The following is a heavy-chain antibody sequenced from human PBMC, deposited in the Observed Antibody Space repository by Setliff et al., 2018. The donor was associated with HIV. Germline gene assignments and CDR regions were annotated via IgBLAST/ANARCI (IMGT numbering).Heavy chain of an antibody. J-gene: IGHJ1*01. Sequence: SETLSLTCVASAYSISSGYYWGWIRQSPRKGLEWIGSIYYSGSTYYNPSLKSRVTISLDASKNRVSLNLTSVTAADTAVYYCAQHVRSDHYSDSSGYRAEFFNHWSQGTLVTVSS. CDR2: IYYSGST. V-gene: IGHV4-38-2*01. CDR3: AQHVRSDHYSDSSGYRAEFFNH. D-gene: IGHD3-22*01. CDR1: AYSISSGYY.